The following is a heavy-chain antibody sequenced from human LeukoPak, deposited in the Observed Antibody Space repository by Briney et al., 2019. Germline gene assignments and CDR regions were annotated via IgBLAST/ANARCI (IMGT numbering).Heavy chain of an antibody. CDR1: GFTFSNAW. CDR2: IKSKTDGGTT. V-gene: IGHV3-15*01. Sequence: GGSLRLSCAASGFTFSNAWMSWVRQAPGKGLEWVGRIKSKTDGGTTDYAAPVKGRFTISRDDSKNTLYLQMNSLKTEDTAVYYCTTMEYYYGSGSYSLIDYWGQGTLVTVSS. CDR3: TTMEYYYGSGSYSLIDY. D-gene: IGHD3-10*01. J-gene: IGHJ4*02.